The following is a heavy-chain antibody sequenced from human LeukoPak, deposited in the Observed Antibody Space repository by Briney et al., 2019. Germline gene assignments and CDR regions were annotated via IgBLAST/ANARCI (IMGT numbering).Heavy chain of an antibody. V-gene: IGHV4-61*01. CDR2: IYYSGST. CDR1: GGSVSSGSYY. Sequence: PSETLSLTCSVSGGSVSSGSYYWSWIRQPPGKGLEWIGYIYYSGSTNYNPSLKSRVTISVDTSKNQFSLKLSSVTAADTAVYYCAREGPSFWSGPDYGMDVWGQGTTVTVSS. J-gene: IGHJ6*02. CDR3: AREGPSFWSGPDYGMDV. D-gene: IGHD3-3*01.